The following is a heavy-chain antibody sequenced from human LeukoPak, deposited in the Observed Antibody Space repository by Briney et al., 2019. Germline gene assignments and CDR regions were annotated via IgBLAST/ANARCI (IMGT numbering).Heavy chain of an antibody. V-gene: IGHV3-48*03. Sequence: GGSLRLSCAASVFTFSRYERNGVRQAPCRELEGVSYISSSGSTIYYADSVKGRFTISRDNAKNSLYLQMNSLRAEDTAVYYCAELGITMIGGVWGKGTTVTISS. CDR2: ISSSGSTI. CDR1: VFTFSRYE. J-gene: IGHJ6*04. D-gene: IGHD3-10*02. CDR3: AELGITMIGGV.